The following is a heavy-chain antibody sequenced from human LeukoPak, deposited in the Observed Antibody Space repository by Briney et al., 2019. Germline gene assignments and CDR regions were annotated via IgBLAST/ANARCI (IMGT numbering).Heavy chain of an antibody. V-gene: IGHV1-46*01. D-gene: IGHD6-13*01. CDR3: ARVRTIAAVGPDFDY. CDR1: GYTFSNYY. Sequence: GASVKVSCKASGYTFSNYYMHWVRQAPGQGLEWIGVITTSGGSTSYAQDFQGRVTITRDTSTSTVYIELTSLGSEDTAVYYCARVRTIAAVGPDFDYWGQGTLVTVSS. CDR2: ITTSGGST. J-gene: IGHJ4*02.